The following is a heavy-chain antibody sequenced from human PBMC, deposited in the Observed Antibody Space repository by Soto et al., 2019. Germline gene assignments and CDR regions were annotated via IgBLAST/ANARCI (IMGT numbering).Heavy chain of an antibody. CDR3: ARGITQGVDY. Sequence: QVQLVQSGAEVKKPGASVKVSCKASGYAFTSYDINWVRQATGQGLEWLGWMTPSTDNTGYAQKFQDRVTMTRNTAISTAYMELNTLTSDDTAVYYCARGITQGVDYWGQGSLVTVSS. CDR2: MTPSTDNT. V-gene: IGHV1-8*01. J-gene: IGHJ4*02. D-gene: IGHD3-16*01. CDR1: GYAFTSYD.